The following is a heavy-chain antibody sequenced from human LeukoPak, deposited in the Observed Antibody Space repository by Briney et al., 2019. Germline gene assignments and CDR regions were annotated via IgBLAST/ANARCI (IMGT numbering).Heavy chain of an antibody. CDR3: AKGTSTYGSGSFDY. Sequence: PGGTLRLSCSASGFTFSTFGISSGRHAPGKGLWWVISVSGSGGTTFYADSVKGRFTISRDNTNSMLCLQMSSLRAQETRVYYFAKGTSTYGSGSFDYWGRGTLVTVSS. CDR2: VSGSGGTT. V-gene: IGHV3-23*01. D-gene: IGHD5-12*01. J-gene: IGHJ4*02. CDR1: GFTFSTFG.